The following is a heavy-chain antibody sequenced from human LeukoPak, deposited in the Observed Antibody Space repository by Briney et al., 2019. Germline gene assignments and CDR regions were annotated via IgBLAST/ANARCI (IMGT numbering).Heavy chain of an antibody. CDR3: ARANYAWTLRFLEGGYMDV. Sequence: SQTLSLTCTVSGGSISSGSYYWSWIRQPAGKGLEWIGRIYTSGSTNYNPSLKSRVTISVDTSKNQFSLKLSSVTAADTAVYYCARANYAWTLRFLEGGYMDVWGKGTTVTVSS. V-gene: IGHV4-61*02. CDR1: GGSISSGSYY. J-gene: IGHJ6*03. CDR2: IYTSGST. D-gene: IGHD3-3*01.